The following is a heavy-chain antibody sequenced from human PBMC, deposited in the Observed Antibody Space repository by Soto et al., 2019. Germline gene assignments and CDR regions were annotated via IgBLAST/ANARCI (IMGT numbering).Heavy chain of an antibody. J-gene: IGHJ5*01. CDR3: ARWRDPLATHDS. D-gene: IGHD5-12*01. Sequence: ASVNVSCKTSGYSFIDYYVHWVRQAPGQGLEWVGWINPNSGASKYAENFQGRVTMTRDRSTSTVYMELTGPRSDDTAVYYCARWRDPLATHDSWGHGSLVIGSS. CDR1: GYSFIDYY. CDR2: INPNSGAS. V-gene: IGHV1-2*02.